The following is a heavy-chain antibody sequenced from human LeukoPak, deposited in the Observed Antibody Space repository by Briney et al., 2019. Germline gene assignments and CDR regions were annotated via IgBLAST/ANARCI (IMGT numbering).Heavy chain of an antibody. CDR1: GFTFDDYA. Sequence: PGGSLRLSCAASGFTFDDYAMHWVRQAPGKGQEWVSGISWNSGSIGYADSVKGRFTISRDNAKNSLYLQMNSLRAEDMALYYCAKDLYYYDSSGPFDYWGQGTLVTASS. CDR3: AKDLYYYDSSGPFDY. V-gene: IGHV3-9*03. D-gene: IGHD3-22*01. CDR2: ISWNSGSI. J-gene: IGHJ4*02.